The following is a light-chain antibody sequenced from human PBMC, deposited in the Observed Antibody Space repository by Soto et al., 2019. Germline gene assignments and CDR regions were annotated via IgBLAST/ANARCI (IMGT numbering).Light chain of an antibody. Sequence: EIVLTQSPGTLSSSPGERVTLSCRASQIVTTNFLAWYQQKPGQAPRLLIYGASYRATGIPDRFSGSGSGTDFTLTISRLEPEDFAVYYCQQHGYSPPYTFGQGTKLEIK. CDR2: GAS. CDR3: QQHGYSPPYT. V-gene: IGKV3-20*01. CDR1: QIVTTNF. J-gene: IGKJ2*01.